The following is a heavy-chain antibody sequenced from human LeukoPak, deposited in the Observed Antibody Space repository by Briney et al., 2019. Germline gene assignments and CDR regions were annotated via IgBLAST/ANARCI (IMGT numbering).Heavy chain of an antibody. CDR2: IYYSGST. V-gene: IGHV4-31*03. D-gene: IGHD1-20*01. Sequence: PSQTLSLTCTVSGGSISSGGYYWSWIRQHPGKGLEWIGYIYYSGSTYYNPSLKSRVTISVDTSKNQFSLKLSSVTAADTAVYYCARGSLTGTTHYFDSWGQGTLVTVSS. J-gene: IGHJ4*02. CDR3: ARGSLTGTTHYFDS. CDR1: GGSISSGGYY.